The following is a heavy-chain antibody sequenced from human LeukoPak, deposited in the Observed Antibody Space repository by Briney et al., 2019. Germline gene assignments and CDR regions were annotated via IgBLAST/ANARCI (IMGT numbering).Heavy chain of an antibody. J-gene: IGHJ4*02. D-gene: IGHD4-17*01. V-gene: IGHV3-23*01. CDR1: GFTFSSYA. CDR3: AKPARGESTDY. CDR2: ISGSGGRT. Sequence: GGSLRLSCAASGFTFSSYAMTWVRQAPGPGQEWGSAISGSGGRTNYADPVKGRFTFSRDNSNNTLYLQMNSLRAEDTALYYGAKPARGESTDYWGQGTLVTVSS.